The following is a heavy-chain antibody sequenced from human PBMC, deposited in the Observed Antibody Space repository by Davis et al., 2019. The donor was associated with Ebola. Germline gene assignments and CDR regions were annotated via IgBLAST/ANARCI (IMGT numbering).Heavy chain of an antibody. CDR1: GGSFSGYY. D-gene: IGHD3-10*01. CDR2: INHSGNT. Sequence: SETLSLTCAVYGGSFSGYYWSWICQSPGKGLEWIGEINHSGNTYYNPSLESRVTISVDTSNNQFSLRLSSVTAAEPAVYYCARGTPYGSGTYLKPHFDFWGQGTPVTVSS. CDR3: ARGTPYGSGTYLKPHFDF. V-gene: IGHV4-34*01. J-gene: IGHJ4*02.